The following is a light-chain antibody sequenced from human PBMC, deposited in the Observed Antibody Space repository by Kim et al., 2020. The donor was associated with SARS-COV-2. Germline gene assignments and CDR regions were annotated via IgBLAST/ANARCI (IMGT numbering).Light chain of an antibody. J-gene: IGLJ2*01. CDR2: RDN. Sequence: ELTQPPSASGTPGQRVTISCSGTGSNIGRNYVYWYQQLPGMAPKLLICRDNQRPSGVPDRFSGSKSGTSASLAISGLRSEDEADYYCASWDGSLDTRIFGGGTQLTVL. V-gene: IGLV1-47*01. CDR3: ASWDGSLDTRI. CDR1: GSNIGRNY.